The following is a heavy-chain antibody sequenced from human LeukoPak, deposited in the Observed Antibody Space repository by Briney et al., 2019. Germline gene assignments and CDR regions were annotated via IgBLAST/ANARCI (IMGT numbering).Heavy chain of an antibody. D-gene: IGHD3-16*01. CDR1: GGSISSSSYY. Sequence: PSETLSLTCTVSGGSISSSSYYWGWIRQPPGKGLEWIGSIYYSGSTYYNPSLKSRVTISVDTSKNQFSLKLSSVTPADTAVYSCARQPGLGEVIDYFDYWGQGTLVTVSS. CDR3: ARQPGLGEVIDYFDY. V-gene: IGHV4-39*01. CDR2: IYYSGST. J-gene: IGHJ4*02.